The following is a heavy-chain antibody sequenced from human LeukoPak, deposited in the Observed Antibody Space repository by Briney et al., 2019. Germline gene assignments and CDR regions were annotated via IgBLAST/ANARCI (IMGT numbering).Heavy chain of an antibody. CDR1: GGSISSSSYY. J-gene: IGHJ6*03. D-gene: IGHD4/OR15-4a*01. CDR3: ARVLPRYYYMDV. Sequence: NTSETLSLTCTVSGGSISSSSYYWGWIRQPPGKGLEWIGSIYYSGSTYYNPSLKSRVTISVDTSKNQFSLKLSSVTAADTAVYYCARVLPRYYYMDVWGKGTTVTISS. CDR2: IYYSGST. V-gene: IGHV4-39*01.